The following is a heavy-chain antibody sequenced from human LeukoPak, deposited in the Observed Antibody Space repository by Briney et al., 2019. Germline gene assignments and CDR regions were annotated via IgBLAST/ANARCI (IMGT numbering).Heavy chain of an antibody. CDR2: ISVYSGKT. J-gene: IGHJ4*02. CDR3: ARGPRIVGVVTTTDY. CDR1: GYTFTSFG. Sequence: ASVKVSCKASGYTFTSFGISWVRQAPGQGLEWMGWISVYSGKTDYAQKFQGRVTMTTDTSTTPSYMELRSLRSDDTAVYYCARGPRIVGVVTTTDYWGQGTLVTVSS. D-gene: IGHD3-3*01. V-gene: IGHV1-18*01.